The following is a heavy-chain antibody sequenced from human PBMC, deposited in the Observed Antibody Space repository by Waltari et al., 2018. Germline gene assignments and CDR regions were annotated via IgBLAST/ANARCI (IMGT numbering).Heavy chain of an antibody. CDR1: GFTFRSYW. CDR3: SRDRIWFRETQDY. J-gene: IGHJ4*02. V-gene: IGHV3-7*01. Sequence: EVQLVESGGGLVRPGGSLRLSCAAPGFTFRSYWVTWFRQAPGKGLEWVASLNEDGSSKYYLDSVKGRFTISRDNARNSLYLQMNGLGAEDTAVYYCSRDRIWFRETQDYWRQGTLVTVSS. D-gene: IGHD3-10*01. CDR2: LNEDGSSK.